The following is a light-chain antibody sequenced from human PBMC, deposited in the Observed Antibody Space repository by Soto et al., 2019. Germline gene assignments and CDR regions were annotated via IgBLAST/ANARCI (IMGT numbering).Light chain of an antibody. J-gene: IGKJ3*01. Sequence: EIVMTQSPATLSVSPGERATRSCRASQSVSSNLAWYQQKPGQAPRLLIYGASTRATGIPARFSGSGSGTEFTLTISSLQSEDFAVYYCQQYNNWPFFGPGTKVDIK. V-gene: IGKV3-15*01. CDR1: QSVSSN. CDR3: QQYNNWPF. CDR2: GAS.